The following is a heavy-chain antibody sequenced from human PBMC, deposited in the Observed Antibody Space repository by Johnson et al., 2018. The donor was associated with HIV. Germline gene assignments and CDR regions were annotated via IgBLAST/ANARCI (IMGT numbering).Heavy chain of an antibody. CDR1: GFTFSSYA. D-gene: IGHD6-13*01. Sequence: QLVESGGGLKQPGGSLRLSCAASGFTFSSYAMHWVRQAPGKGLEWVSGISWNSGSIGYADSVKGRFTISRDNAKNSLYLQMNSLRAEDTAVYYCAKEEGIAAAGGAFDIWGKGQWSPSLQ. CDR2: ISWNSGSI. V-gene: IGHV3-9*01. J-gene: IGHJ3*02. CDR3: AKEEGIAAAGGAFDI.